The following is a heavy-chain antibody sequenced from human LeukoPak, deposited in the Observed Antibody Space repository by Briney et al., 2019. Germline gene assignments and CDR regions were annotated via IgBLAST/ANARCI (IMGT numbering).Heavy chain of an antibody. CDR1: GYTFTGYY. CDR3: ARHPLGYCSSTSCYAWEN. CDR2: INPNSGGT. V-gene: IGHV1-2*06. D-gene: IGHD2-2*01. J-gene: IGHJ4*02. Sequence: ASVKVSCKASGYTFTGYYMHWVRQAPRHPIEWIGRINPNSGGTNYVQKFRGRVTMTRDTSISTAYMALSRLRSDDTAVYYYARHPLGYCSSTSCYAWENWGQGTLVTVSS.